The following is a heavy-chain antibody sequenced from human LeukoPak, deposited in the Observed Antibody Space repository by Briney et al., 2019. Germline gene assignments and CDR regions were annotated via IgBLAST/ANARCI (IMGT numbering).Heavy chain of an antibody. CDR3: AKKDYYYMDV. V-gene: IGHV4-4*02. CDR1: GGSITSGNW. J-gene: IGHJ6*03. Sequence: SETLSLTCAVSGGSITSGNWWTWVRQSPGKGLEWIGEIHHGGTTNYNPSLKSRVTISVDKSKNQFSLKLNSVTAADTAVYYCAKKDYYYMDVWGKGTTVAVSS. CDR2: IHHGGTT.